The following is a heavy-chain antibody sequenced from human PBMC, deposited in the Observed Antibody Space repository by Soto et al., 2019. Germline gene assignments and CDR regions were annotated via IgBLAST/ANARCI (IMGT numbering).Heavy chain of an antibody. CDR3: AAGQYFSDY. J-gene: IGHJ4*02. Sequence: QVQLVESGGGEAQPGRSLRLSCAASGFSFRNYGMHWVRQAPGKGLEWVALISYDGKNKYSADSVKGRFTISRDNSKNTLYLQMDSLRAEDTAVYYCAAGQYFSDYWGQGTVVTVSS. CDR1: GFSFRNYG. D-gene: IGHD3-3*01. CDR2: ISYDGKNK. V-gene: IGHV3-30*03.